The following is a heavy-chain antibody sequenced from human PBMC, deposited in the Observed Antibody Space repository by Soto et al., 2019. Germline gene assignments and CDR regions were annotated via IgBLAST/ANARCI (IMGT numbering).Heavy chain of an antibody. CDR1: GFTFSSYG. J-gene: IGHJ6*02. D-gene: IGHD2-8*01. CDR3: AKGLGYCTNGVCYPRTYYYYGMDV. CDR2: ISYDGSNK. V-gene: IGHV3-30*18. Sequence: GGSLRLSCAASGFTFSSYGMHWVRQAPGKGLEWVAVISYDGSNKYYADSVKGRFTISRDNSKNTLYLQMNSLRAEDTAVYYCAKGLGYCTNGVCYPRTYYYYGMDVWGQANTISVSS.